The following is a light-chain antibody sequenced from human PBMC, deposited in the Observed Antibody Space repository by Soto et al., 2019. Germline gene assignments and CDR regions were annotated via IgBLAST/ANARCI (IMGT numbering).Light chain of an antibody. J-gene: IGKJ1*01. CDR2: GAS. Sequence: EIVLTQSPGTLSLSPGERVTLSCRASQSVSNSYLAWYQQKPGQAPRLLIYGASSRATGIPDRFSGSGSGTDCTLTISRLEPEDFAVYYCQQYVSSPWTFGQGTKVEIK. CDR1: QSVSNSY. CDR3: QQYVSSPWT. V-gene: IGKV3-20*01.